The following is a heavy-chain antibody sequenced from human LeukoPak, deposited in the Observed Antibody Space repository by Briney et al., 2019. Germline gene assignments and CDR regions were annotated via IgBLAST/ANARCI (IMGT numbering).Heavy chain of an antibody. J-gene: IGHJ4*02. D-gene: IGHD6-6*01. CDR3: AKDLAAQPNWAFDY. Sequence: GGSLRLSCAASGFTFSSYAMSWVCQAPGKGLEWVSAISGSGGSTYYADSVKGRFTISRDNSKNTLYLQMNSLRAEDTAVYYCAKDLAAQPNWAFDYWGQGTLVTVSS. CDR1: GFTFSSYA. V-gene: IGHV3-23*01. CDR2: ISGSGGST.